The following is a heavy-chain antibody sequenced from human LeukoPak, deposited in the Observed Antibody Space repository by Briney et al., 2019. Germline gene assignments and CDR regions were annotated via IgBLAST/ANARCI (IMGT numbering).Heavy chain of an antibody. CDR2: IYYSGST. CDR1: GGSISSRSYY. Sequence: SETLSLTCTVSGGSISSRSYYWGWIRQPPGKGLEWIGSIYYSGSTYYNPSLKSRVTISVDTSKNQFSLKLSSVTAADTAVYYCARVRGGGLDYWGQGTLVTVSS. D-gene: IGHD3-16*01. CDR3: ARVRGGGLDY. J-gene: IGHJ4*02. V-gene: IGHV4-39*07.